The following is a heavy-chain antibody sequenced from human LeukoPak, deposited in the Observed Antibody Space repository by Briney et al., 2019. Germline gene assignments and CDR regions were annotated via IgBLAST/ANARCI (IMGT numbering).Heavy chain of an antibody. J-gene: IGHJ5*02. Sequence: GGSLRLSCAAPGFTFSSYGMHWVRQAPGKGLEWGANIKQDGSEKYYVDSVKGRFTISRDNAKTSLYLQMNSLRAEDTAVYYCARDRDSSGWYGYWFDPWGQGTLVTVSS. CDR2: IKQDGSEK. CDR1: GFTFSSYG. D-gene: IGHD6-19*01. CDR3: ARDRDSSGWYGYWFDP. V-gene: IGHV3-7*01.